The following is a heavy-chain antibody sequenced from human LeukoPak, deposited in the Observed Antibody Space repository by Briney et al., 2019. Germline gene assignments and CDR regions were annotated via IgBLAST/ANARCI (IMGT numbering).Heavy chain of an antibody. CDR2: IIPILGIA. Sequence: SVTVSCKASVGTFSSYAISWVRQAPGQGLDWMGRIIPILGIANYAQKFQGSVTITADKSTSTAYMELTSLRSEDTAVYYCASGLDSSGRYFDYWGQGTLVTVSS. J-gene: IGHJ4*02. CDR3: ASGLDSSGRYFDY. CDR1: VGTFSSYA. V-gene: IGHV1-69*04. D-gene: IGHD3-22*01.